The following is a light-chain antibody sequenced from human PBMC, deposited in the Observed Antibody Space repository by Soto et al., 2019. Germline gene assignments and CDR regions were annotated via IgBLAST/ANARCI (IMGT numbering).Light chain of an antibody. CDR3: QQRSNWPS. Sequence: EIVLTQSPATLSLSPGERATLSCRASQSVSSNLAWYQQKPGQAPRLLIYDASNRATGIPARFSGSGSGTDFTLTISSLETEDFAVYYCQQRSNWPSFGPGTKVDIK. V-gene: IGKV3-11*01. CDR1: QSVSSN. J-gene: IGKJ3*01. CDR2: DAS.